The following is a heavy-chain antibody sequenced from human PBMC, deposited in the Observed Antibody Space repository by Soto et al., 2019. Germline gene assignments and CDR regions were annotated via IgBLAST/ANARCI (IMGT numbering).Heavy chain of an antibody. V-gene: IGHV3-11*01. J-gene: IGHJ6*02. CDR3: ARGRGGFTYTYYYYGMDV. D-gene: IGHD3-16*01. Sequence: GGSLRLSCAASGFTFSDYYMSWIRQAPGKGLEWVSYISSSGSTIYYADSMKGRFTISRDNAKNSLYLQMNSLRAEDTAVYYCARGRGGFTYTYYYYGMDVWGQGTTVTVSS. CDR2: ISSSGSTI. CDR1: GFTFSDYY.